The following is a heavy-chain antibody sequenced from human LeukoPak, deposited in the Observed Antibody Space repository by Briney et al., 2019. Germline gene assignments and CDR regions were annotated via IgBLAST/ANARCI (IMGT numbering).Heavy chain of an antibody. CDR3: VKVDT. CDR2: IHNDGNKK. J-gene: IGHJ4*02. D-gene: IGHD3-22*01. CDR1: GFSFSTSG. Sequence: PGGSLRLSCVASGFSFSTSGMHWVRQSPGKGLDWVAFIHNDGNKKNYAESVKGRFTISRDNSRNTLYLQMDSLSAEDTAVYYCVKVDTWGQGTLVTVSS. V-gene: IGHV3-30*02.